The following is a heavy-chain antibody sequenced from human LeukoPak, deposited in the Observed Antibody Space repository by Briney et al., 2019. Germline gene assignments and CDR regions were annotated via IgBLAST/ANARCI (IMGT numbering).Heavy chain of an antibody. V-gene: IGHV4-59*08. CDR2: IYYSGST. J-gene: IGHJ4*02. CDR1: GGSISSYY. Sequence: SETLPLTCTVSGGSISSYYWSWIRQPPGKGLEWIGYIYYSGSTNYNPSLKSRVTISVDTSKSQFSLKLSSVTAADTAVYYCARHGGSAYLYFFDYWGQGTLVTVSS. D-gene: IGHD2-15*01. CDR3: ARHGGSAYLYFFDY.